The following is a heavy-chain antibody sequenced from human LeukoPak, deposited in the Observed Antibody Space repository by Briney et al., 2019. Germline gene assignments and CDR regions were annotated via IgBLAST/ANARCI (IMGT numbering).Heavy chain of an antibody. Sequence: GGSLRLSCAASGFTFSSYAMSWVRQAPGKGLEWVAFIRCDESDKYYADSVKGRFTISRDNSKNTLYLQMNSLRAEDTAVYYCAKEVLELRLTRGFDYWGQGTLVTVSP. CDR2: IRCDESDK. D-gene: IGHD1-7*01. J-gene: IGHJ4*02. V-gene: IGHV3-30*02. CDR3: AKEVLELRLTRGFDY. CDR1: GFTFSSYA.